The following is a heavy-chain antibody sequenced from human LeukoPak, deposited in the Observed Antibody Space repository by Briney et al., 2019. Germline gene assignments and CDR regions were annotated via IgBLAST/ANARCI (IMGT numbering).Heavy chain of an antibody. CDR1: GGTFSSYA. Sequence: ASVKVSCKASGGTFSSYAISWVRQAPGQGLEWMGGIVPIFGTANYAQKIQGRVTITTDESTSTAYMELSSLRSEDTAVYYCAREGGKCSSTSCYARFDYWGQGTLVTVSS. CDR2: IVPIFGTA. V-gene: IGHV1-69*05. CDR3: AREGGKCSSTSCYARFDY. D-gene: IGHD2-2*01. J-gene: IGHJ4*02.